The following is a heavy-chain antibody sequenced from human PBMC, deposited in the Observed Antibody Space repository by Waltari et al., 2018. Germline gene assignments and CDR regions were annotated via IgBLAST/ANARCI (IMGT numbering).Heavy chain of an antibody. CDR2: IRSKAYGGTT. Sequence: EVQLVESGGGLVQPGRSLRLSCTASGFTSGDYAMLWFRQAPRQGLEWVGFIRSKAYGGTTEYASSVKGRFTISRDDSKSIAYLQMNSLKTEDTAVYYCTRVSYYDSSGYYSRGYYFDYWGQGTLVTVSS. J-gene: IGHJ4*02. CDR1: GFTSGDYA. D-gene: IGHD3-22*01. V-gene: IGHV3-49*03. CDR3: TRVSYYDSSGYYSRGYYFDY.